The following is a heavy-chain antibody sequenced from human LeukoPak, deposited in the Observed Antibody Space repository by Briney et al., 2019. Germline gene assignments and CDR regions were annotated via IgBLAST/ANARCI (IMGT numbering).Heavy chain of an antibody. CDR1: GFTFSSYW. J-gene: IGHJ6*02. CDR2: IKQDGSEK. Sequence: QPGGSLRLSCGASGFTFSSYWMHWVRQAPGKGLEWVANIKQDGSEKYYVDSVKGRFTISRDNAKNSLYLQMNSLRAEDTAVYYCARDGKWTWNYYYYGMDVWGQGTTVTVSS. D-gene: IGHD1-1*01. CDR3: ARDGKWTWNYYYYGMDV. V-gene: IGHV3-7*01.